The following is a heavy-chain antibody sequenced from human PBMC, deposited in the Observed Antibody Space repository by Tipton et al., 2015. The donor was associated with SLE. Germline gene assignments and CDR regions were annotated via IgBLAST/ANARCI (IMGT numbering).Heavy chain of an antibody. V-gene: IGHV4-38-2*02. CDR1: GYSISSGYF. D-gene: IGHD1-26*01. J-gene: IGHJ2*01. Sequence: TLSLTCTVSGYSISSGYFWGWVRQPPGRGLEWIGSIYHSGDTHYNPSLKSRVTISVDTSKNQFSLKLTSVTTADTAMYYCAKADGVVGGQVPYWYFDLWGRGTLVTVSS. CDR2: IYHSGDT. CDR3: AKADGVVGGQVPYWYFDL.